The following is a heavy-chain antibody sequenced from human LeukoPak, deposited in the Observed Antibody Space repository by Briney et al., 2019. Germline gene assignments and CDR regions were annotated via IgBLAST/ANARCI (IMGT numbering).Heavy chain of an antibody. D-gene: IGHD2-21*01. J-gene: IGHJ4*02. Sequence: ASVKVSCKASGYTFTGYYMHWVRQAPGQGLEWMGWINPDSGGTNYAQNFQGWVTMTRDTSISTAYMELSRLRSDDTAVYYCARAGDTPFDYWGQGTLVTVSP. V-gene: IGHV1-2*04. CDR2: INPDSGGT. CDR1: GYTFTGYY. CDR3: ARAGDTPFDY.